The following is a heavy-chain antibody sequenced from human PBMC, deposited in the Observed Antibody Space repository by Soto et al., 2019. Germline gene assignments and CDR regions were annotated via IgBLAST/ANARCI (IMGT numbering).Heavy chain of an antibody. V-gene: IGHV3-30*18. CDR1: GFTFSNYG. Sequence: QVQLVESGGGMVQPGRSLRLSCAASGFTFSNYGMHWVRQAPGKGLEWVAVISYDGSDKYYADSVKGRFSISRDNSKNTLYLQMNRLRAEDTAVYYCAKVTGYCSSSSCRRYYYYYYGMDVWGQGTTVTVSS. CDR2: ISYDGSDK. J-gene: IGHJ6*02. D-gene: IGHD2-2*01. CDR3: AKVTGYCSSSSCRRYYYYYYGMDV.